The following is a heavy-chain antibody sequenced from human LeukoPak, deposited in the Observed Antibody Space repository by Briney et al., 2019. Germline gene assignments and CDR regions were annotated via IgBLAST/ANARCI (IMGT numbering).Heavy chain of an antibody. CDR2: INPNSGGT. CDR1: GYTFTGYY. J-gene: IGHJ4*02. CDR3: AADIPPLYGDSPGDY. V-gene: IGHV1-2*02. D-gene: IGHD4-17*01. Sequence: ASVKVSCKASGYTFTGYYMHWVRQAPGQGLEWMGWINPNSGGTNYAQKFQERVTITRDMSTSTAYMELSSLRSEDTAVYYCAADIPPLYGDSPGDYWGQGTLVTVSS.